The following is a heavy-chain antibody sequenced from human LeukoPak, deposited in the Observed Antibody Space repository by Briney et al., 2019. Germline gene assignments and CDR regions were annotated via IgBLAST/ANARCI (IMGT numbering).Heavy chain of an antibody. V-gene: IGHV3-30*04. D-gene: IGHD5/OR15-5a*01. CDR2: ISYDGSNK. CDR3: GAEPRSLQSN. CDR1: GFTFSSYA. Sequence: GGSLRLSCAASGFTFSSYAMHWVRQAPGKGLEWVAVISYDGSNKYYADSVKGRFTISRDNAKSSLYLQMNSLRVEDSAVYYCGAEPRSLQSNWGQGTLVTVSS. J-gene: IGHJ4*02.